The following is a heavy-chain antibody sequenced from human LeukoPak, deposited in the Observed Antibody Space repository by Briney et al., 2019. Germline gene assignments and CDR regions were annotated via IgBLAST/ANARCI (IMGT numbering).Heavy chain of an antibody. D-gene: IGHD3-3*01. CDR3: ARGGITIFGVVIEWFDP. CDR1: GYTLTSYA. Sequence: GASVKVSCKASGYTLTSYAMNWVRQAPGQGLEWMGWINTNTGNPTYAQGFTGRFVFSLDTSVSTAYLQISSLKAEDTAVYYCARGGITIFGVVIEWFDPWGQGTLVTVSS. CDR2: INTNTGNP. J-gene: IGHJ5*02. V-gene: IGHV7-4-1*02.